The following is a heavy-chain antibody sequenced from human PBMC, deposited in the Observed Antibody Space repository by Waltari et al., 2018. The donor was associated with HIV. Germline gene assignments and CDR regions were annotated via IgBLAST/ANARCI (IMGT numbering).Heavy chain of an antibody. CDR1: GGSISSSSYY. CDR3: ARNSNYDFWSGYYTRSWFDP. J-gene: IGHJ5*02. Sequence: QLQLQESGPGLVKPSETLSLTCTVSGGSISSSSYYWGWIRQPPGKGLEWIGSIYYSGSTYYNPSLKSRVTISVDTSKNQFSLKLSSVTAADTAVYYCARNSNYDFWSGYYTRSWFDPWGQGTLVTVSS. CDR2: IYYSGST. D-gene: IGHD3-3*01. V-gene: IGHV4-39*01.